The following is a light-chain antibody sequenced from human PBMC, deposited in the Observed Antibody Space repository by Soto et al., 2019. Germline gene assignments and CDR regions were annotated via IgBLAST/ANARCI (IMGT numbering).Light chain of an antibody. CDR1: QDISKY. Sequence: DLQMTQSASSLPASVGDTVTISCQASQDISKYLNWFQQKPGKAPKLLIYDVFNVETGVPSRFSGRRSGTDFTLIISNLQPEDFATYYCQQYDQLPITFGGGTKVDI. CDR3: QQYDQLPIT. V-gene: IGKV1-33*01. CDR2: DVF. J-gene: IGKJ4*01.